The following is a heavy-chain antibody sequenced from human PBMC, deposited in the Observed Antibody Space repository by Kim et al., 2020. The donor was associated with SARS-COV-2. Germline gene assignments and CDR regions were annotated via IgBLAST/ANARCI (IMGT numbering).Heavy chain of an antibody. J-gene: IGHJ6*02. CDR3: ARNIQMSSSMIYYYYGMDV. Sequence: GGSLRLSCAASGFTFSSYWMSWVRQAPGKGLEWVANIKQDGSEKYYVDSVKGRFTISRDNAKNSLYLQMNSLRAEDTAVYYCARNIQMSSSMIYYYYGMDVWGQGTTVTVSS. D-gene: IGHD6-6*01. CDR1: GFTFSSYW. CDR2: IKQDGSEK. V-gene: IGHV3-7*01.